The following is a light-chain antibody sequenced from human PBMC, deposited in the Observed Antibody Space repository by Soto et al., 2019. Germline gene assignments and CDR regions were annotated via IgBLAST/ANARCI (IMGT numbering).Light chain of an antibody. CDR1: YSNIGSNF. CDR3: SSWGDSLDGPV. Sequence: QSVLTQPPSASATPGQTVTISCSGRYSNIGSNFVSWYQRLPGTAPKLPIYSINQRPSGVPDRFSGSKSGTSASLTISGLQSEDEADYFCSSWGDSLDGPVFGGGTKVTVL. V-gene: IGLV1-44*01. J-gene: IGLJ3*02. CDR2: SIN.